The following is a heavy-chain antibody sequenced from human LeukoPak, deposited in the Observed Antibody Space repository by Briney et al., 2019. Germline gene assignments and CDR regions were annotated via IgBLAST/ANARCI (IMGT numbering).Heavy chain of an antibody. Sequence: SQTLSLTCTVSGGSISSGDYYWSWIRQPPGKGLEWIGRIYTSGSINYNPSLKSRVTISVDTSKNQFSLKLSSVTAADTAVYYCARVTSGYYTTDAFDIWGQGTMVTVSS. CDR2: IYTSGSI. CDR1: GGSISSGDYY. CDR3: ARVTSGYYTTDAFDI. V-gene: IGHV4-61*02. J-gene: IGHJ3*02. D-gene: IGHD3-3*01.